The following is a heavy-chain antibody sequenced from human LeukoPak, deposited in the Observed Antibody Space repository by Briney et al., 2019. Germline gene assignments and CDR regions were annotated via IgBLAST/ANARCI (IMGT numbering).Heavy chain of an antibody. V-gene: IGHV4-34*01. D-gene: IGHD2-21*02. Sequence: SETLSLTCAIYGGSFSGYYWSWIRQPPGKGLEWIGEINHSGSTNYNPSLKSRVTISVDTSKNQFSLKLSSVTAADTAVYYCASSWRLRTIEKWGQGTLVTVSS. J-gene: IGHJ4*02. CDR2: INHSGST. CDR1: GGSFSGYY. CDR3: ASSWRLRTIEK.